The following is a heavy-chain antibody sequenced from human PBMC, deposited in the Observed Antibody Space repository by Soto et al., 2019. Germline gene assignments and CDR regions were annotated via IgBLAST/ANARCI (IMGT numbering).Heavy chain of an antibody. V-gene: IGHV1-69*01. D-gene: IGHD3-10*01. CDR2: IIPIFGTA. CDR1: GGTFSSYA. CDR3: ARSLFPDAPGSDAFDI. J-gene: IGHJ3*02. Sequence: QVQLVQSGAEVKKPGSSVKVSCKASGGTFSSYAISWVRQAPGQGLEWMGGIIPIFGTANYAQEFQGRVTFTADESTRTGYMELRSLRSEDTAVYYYARSLFPDAPGSDAFDIWGQGTMVTVSS.